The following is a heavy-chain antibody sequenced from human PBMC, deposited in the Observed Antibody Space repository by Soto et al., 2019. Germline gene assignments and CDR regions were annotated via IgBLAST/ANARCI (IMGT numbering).Heavy chain of an antibody. V-gene: IGHV4-39*01. CDR3: ERQRNSVVTQASFDV. CDR1: GDSTSSRSYY. J-gene: IGHJ4*02. CDR2: IYYSGST. Sequence: SETLSLTCTVTGDSTSSRSYYWGWIRQPPGKGLEWIGSIYYSGSTYNNPSLRSRVSMSIDTSKDQFSLKLKSVTAADTALYFCERQRNSVVTQASFDVWGPGSLVTVSS. D-gene: IGHD2-21*02.